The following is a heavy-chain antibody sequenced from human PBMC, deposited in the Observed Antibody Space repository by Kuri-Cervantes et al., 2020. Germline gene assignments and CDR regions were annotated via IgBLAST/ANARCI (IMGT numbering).Heavy chain of an antibody. V-gene: IGHV3-23*01. D-gene: IGHD6-13*01. CDR3: AKDRAAAGTYLDY. J-gene: IGHJ4*02. CDR1: GFPFSSYA. CDR2: ISGSGGST. Sequence: GGSLRPSCAASGFPFSSYAMSWFRQAPGKGLEWVSAISGSGGSTYYADSVKGRFTISRDNSKNTLYLQMNSLRAEDTAVYYCAKDRAAAGTYLDYWGQGTLVTVSS.